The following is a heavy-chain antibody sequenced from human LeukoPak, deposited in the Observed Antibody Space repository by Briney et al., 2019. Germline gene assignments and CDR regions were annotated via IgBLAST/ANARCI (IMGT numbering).Heavy chain of an antibody. D-gene: IGHD3-10*01. Sequence: SETLSLTCTVSGGSISNYYWSWIRQPPGKGLECIGYIYYSGTTNYNPSLKSRVTMSVDTSKNQFSLKLSSVTAADTAVYYCARDQLLWFGELFGMDVWGQGTTVTVSS. CDR3: ARDQLLWFGELFGMDV. CDR1: GGSISNYY. V-gene: IGHV4-59*12. CDR2: IYYSGTT. J-gene: IGHJ6*02.